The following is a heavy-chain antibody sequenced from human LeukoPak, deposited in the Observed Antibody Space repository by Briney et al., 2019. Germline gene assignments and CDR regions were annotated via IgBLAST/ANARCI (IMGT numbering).Heavy chain of an antibody. V-gene: IGHV3-53*01. CDR1: GFTVSGHY. CDR2: INSGGTT. Sequence: TGGSLCPSCAASGFTVSGHYWSWVRQAPGKGLEWVSQINSGGTTYYADSVKGRLTISRDNSKNTLYLQMNSLRAEDTAVYHCARNKGLYGSGSYDTWGTGTLVTVSS. D-gene: IGHD3-10*01. J-gene: IGHJ4*02. CDR3: ARNKGLYGSGSYDT.